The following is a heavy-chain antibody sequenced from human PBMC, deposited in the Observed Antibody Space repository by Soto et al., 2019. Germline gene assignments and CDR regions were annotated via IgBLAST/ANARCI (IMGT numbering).Heavy chain of an antibody. CDR3: ARSHDSSGYYYDAFDI. J-gene: IGHJ3*02. Sequence: VQLVQSGAEVKKPGASVKVSCKASGSPFTSYGISWVRQAPGQGLEWMGWISAYNGNTNYAQKLQGRVTMTTDTSTSTAYMELRSLRSDDTAVYYCARSHDSSGYYYDAFDIWGQGTMVTVSS. CDR2: ISAYNGNT. CDR1: GSPFTSYG. D-gene: IGHD3-22*01. V-gene: IGHV1-18*04.